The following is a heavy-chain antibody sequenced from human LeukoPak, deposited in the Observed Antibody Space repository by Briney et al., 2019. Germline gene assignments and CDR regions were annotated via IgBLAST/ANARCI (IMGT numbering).Heavy chain of an antibody. J-gene: IGHJ5*02. Sequence: SETLSLTCAVYGWSLSGYYWSWIRQPPGKGLEWIGEINHSGSTNYNPSLKSRVTISVDTSKNQFSLKLSSVTAADTAVYYCASDCSSTSCHSTWGQGTLVTVSS. CDR2: INHSGST. CDR1: GWSLSGYY. V-gene: IGHV4-34*01. D-gene: IGHD2-2*01. CDR3: ASDCSSTSCHST.